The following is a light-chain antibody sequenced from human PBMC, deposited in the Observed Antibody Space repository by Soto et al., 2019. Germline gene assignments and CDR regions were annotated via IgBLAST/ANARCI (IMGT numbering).Light chain of an antibody. V-gene: IGLV1-36*01. J-gene: IGLJ2*01. CDR2: YDD. Sequence: QSVLTQPPSVSEAPRQRVTISCSGSSSNIGNNAVNWYQQLPGKPPKLVIYYDDLLPSGVSDRFSGSKSGTSASLAISGLQSADEADYYCAAWDDSLNGPVFGGGTQLTVL. CDR1: SSNIGNNA. CDR3: AAWDDSLNGPV.